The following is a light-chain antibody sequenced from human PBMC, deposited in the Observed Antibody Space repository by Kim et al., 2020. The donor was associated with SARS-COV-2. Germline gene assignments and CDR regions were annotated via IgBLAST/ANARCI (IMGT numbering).Light chain of an antibody. V-gene: IGLV3-1*01. CDR2: QDS. J-gene: IGLJ3*02. Sequence: SVSPGLTASISCSGDKLGDKYVCWYQQKPGQSPVLVIYQDSKWPSGIPERFSGSNSGNTATLTISGTQAMDEADYYCQAWDSSTAVFGGGTQLTVL. CDR1: KLGDKY. CDR3: QAWDSSTAV.